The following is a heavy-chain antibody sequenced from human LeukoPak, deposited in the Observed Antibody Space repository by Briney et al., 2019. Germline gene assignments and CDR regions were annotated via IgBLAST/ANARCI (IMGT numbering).Heavy chain of an antibody. D-gene: IGHD2-2*01. CDR3: ASVYCRSTSCWFDY. CDR2: MYYSGST. J-gene: IGHJ4*02. CDR1: GGSISSSSYY. Sequence: SETLSLTCTVSGGSISSSSYYWGRIRQPPGKGLEWIGSMYYSGSTYYNPSLKSRVTISVDTSKNQFSLKLSSVTAADTAVYYCASVYCRSTSCWFDYWGQGTLVTVSS. V-gene: IGHV4-39*01.